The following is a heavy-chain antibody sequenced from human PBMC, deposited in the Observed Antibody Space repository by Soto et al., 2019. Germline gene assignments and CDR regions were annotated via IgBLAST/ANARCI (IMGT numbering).Heavy chain of an antibody. J-gene: IGHJ6*02. V-gene: IGHV4-31*03. CDR3: ARGSRGYYYYGMDV. D-gene: IGHD1-1*01. Sequence: SETLSLTCTVSGGSISSGGYYWSWIRQHPGKGLEWIGYIYYSGSTYYNPPLKSRVTISVDTSKNQFSLKLSSVTAADTAVYYCARGSRGYYYYGMDVWGQGTTVTVSS. CDR2: IYYSGST. CDR1: GGSISSGGYY.